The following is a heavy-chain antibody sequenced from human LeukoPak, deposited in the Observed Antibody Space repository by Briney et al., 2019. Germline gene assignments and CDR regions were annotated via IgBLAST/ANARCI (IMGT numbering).Heavy chain of an antibody. D-gene: IGHD6-25*01. CDR1: GFTFSTYA. J-gene: IGHJ4*02. CDR2: IWPDGSKK. V-gene: IGHV3-30*02. Sequence: GGCLRLSCAASGFTFSTYAMHWVRQAPGKGLEWVAFIWPDGSKKYYADSVKGRFAISRENSKNTVYLQMNDLRPEDTALYFCAKISSSAESNFDYWGQGTLLTVS. CDR3: AKISSSAESNFDY.